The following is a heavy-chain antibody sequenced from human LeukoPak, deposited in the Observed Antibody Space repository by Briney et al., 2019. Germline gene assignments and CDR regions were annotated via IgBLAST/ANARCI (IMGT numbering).Heavy chain of an antibody. CDR3: ARVGGNTPDY. D-gene: IGHD3-16*01. Sequence: GGSLRLSCAASGFTVSSNYMSWVRQAPGKGLEWVSIIYSGDGTFYADSVTGRFTISRDNSKNTLYLQMNGLRAEDTAVYYCARVGGNTPDYWGQGTLVTVSS. CDR1: GFTVSSNY. CDR2: IYSGDGT. V-gene: IGHV3-66*01. J-gene: IGHJ4*02.